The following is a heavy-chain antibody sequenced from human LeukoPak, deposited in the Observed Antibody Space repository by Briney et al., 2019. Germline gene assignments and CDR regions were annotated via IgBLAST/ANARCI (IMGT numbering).Heavy chain of an antibody. D-gene: IGHD5-12*01. CDR2: ISKGGSNE. J-gene: IGHJ4*02. CDR1: GFTFSTYV. CDR3: ARESVARGLFDY. Sequence: GGSLRLSCAASGFTFSTYVMHWVRQAPGKGLEWVAVISKGGSNEDYADSVKGRCSISRDNSKNTLFLQMNSLRVEDTAVYYCARESVARGLFDYWGQGTLVTVSS. V-gene: IGHV3-30*04.